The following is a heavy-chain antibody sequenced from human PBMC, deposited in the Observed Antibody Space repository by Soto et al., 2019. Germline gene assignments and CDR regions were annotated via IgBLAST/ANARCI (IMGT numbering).Heavy chain of an antibody. CDR2: INPSGGST. D-gene: IGHD6-19*01. J-gene: IGHJ6*02. Sequence: ASVKVSCKASGYTFTSYYMHWVRQAPGQGLEWMGIINPSGGSTSYAQKFQGRVTMTRDTSTSTVYMELSSLRSEDTAVYYCARGGLAVAGKGYYYYGMDVWGQGTTVTVSS. CDR3: ARGGLAVAGKGYYYYGMDV. CDR1: GYTFTSYY. V-gene: IGHV1-46*01.